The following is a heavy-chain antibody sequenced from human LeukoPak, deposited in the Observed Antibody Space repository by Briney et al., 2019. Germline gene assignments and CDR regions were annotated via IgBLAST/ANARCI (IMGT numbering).Heavy chain of an antibody. CDR3: ARATPLRHCSSTSCYTTWFDP. V-gene: IGHV1-24*01. CDR1: GYTLTELS. D-gene: IGHD2-2*02. CDR2: FDPEDGET. Sequence: GASVKVSCKVSGYTLTELSMHWVRQAPGKGLEWMGGFDPEDGETIYAQKFQGRVTMTRDTSTSTVYMELSSLRSEDTAVYYCARATPLRHCSSTSCYTTWFDPWGQGTLVTVSS. J-gene: IGHJ5*02.